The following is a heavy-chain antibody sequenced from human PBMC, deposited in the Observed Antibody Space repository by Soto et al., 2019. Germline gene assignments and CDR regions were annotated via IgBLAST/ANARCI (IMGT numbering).Heavy chain of an antibody. D-gene: IGHD5-18*01. V-gene: IGHV3-30*18. CDR3: AKVDVDTAMVGAFDY. Sequence: PGGSLRLSCAASGFTFSSYGMHWVRQAPGKGLEWVAVISYDGSNKYYADSVKGRFTISRDNSKNTLYLQMNSLRAEDTAVYYCAKVDVDTAMVGAFDYWGQGTLVIVSS. J-gene: IGHJ4*02. CDR2: ISYDGSNK. CDR1: GFTFSSYG.